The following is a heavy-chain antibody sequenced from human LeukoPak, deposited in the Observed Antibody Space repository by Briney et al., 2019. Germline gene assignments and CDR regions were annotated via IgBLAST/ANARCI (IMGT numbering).Heavy chain of an antibody. Sequence: ASVKVSCKASGYTFTSDDINWVRQATGQGLEWMGWMNPNSGNTGYAQKFQGRVTMTRNTSISTAYMELSSLRSEDTAVYYCARAHCSSTSCSHYYYYGMDVWGQGTTVTVSS. V-gene: IGHV1-8*01. J-gene: IGHJ6*02. CDR2: MNPNSGNT. CDR1: GYTFTSDD. CDR3: ARAHCSSTSCSHYYYYGMDV. D-gene: IGHD2-2*01.